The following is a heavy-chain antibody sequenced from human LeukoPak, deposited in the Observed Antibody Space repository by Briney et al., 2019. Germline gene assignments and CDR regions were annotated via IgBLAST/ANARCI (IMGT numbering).Heavy chain of an antibody. Sequence: ASVKVSCKASGYTFTGYYMHWVRQALGQGLEWMGWINPNSGGAKYAQNFQGRVIMTTDTSISTAYMELSSLRSDDTAVYYCARSSPPTYYHFYYYMDVWGKGSTVTVSS. J-gene: IGHJ6*03. CDR1: GYTFTGYY. CDR2: INPNSGGA. D-gene: IGHD6-13*01. V-gene: IGHV1-2*02. CDR3: ARSSPPTYYHFYYYMDV.